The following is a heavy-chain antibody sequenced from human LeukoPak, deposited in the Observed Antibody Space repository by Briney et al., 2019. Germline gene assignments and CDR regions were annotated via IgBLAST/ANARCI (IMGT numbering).Heavy chain of an antibody. CDR2: INPHSGGT. Sequence: ASVKVSCNASGYTFTGYYMHWARQAPGQGLEWMGRINPHSGGTNYAQKFQGRVTMTRDTSISTAYMELSRLRSDDTAVYYCARDWGYTYGFGYWGQGTLVTVSS. V-gene: IGHV1-2*06. CDR1: GYTFTGYY. D-gene: IGHD5-18*01. J-gene: IGHJ4*02. CDR3: ARDWGYTYGFGY.